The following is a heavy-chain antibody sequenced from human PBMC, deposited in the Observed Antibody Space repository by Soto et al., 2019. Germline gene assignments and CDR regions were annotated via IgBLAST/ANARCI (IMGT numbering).Heavy chain of an antibody. CDR2: ISYDGSNK. CDR3: AKVQEVGYDFWSGYRPYYYGMDV. Sequence: GGSLRLSCAASGFTFSSYGMHWVRQAPGKGLEWVAVISYDGSNKYYADSVKGRFTISRDNSKNTLYLQMNSLRAEDTAVYYCAKVQEVGYDFWSGYRPYYYGMDVWGQGTTVTVSS. CDR1: GFTFSSYG. D-gene: IGHD3-3*01. V-gene: IGHV3-30*18. J-gene: IGHJ6*02.